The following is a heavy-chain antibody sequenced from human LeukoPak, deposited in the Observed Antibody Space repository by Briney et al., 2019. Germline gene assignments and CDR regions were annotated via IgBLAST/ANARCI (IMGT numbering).Heavy chain of an antibody. J-gene: IGHJ4*02. D-gene: IGHD5-18*01. CDR1: GYTFTIYG. V-gene: IGHV1-18*01. CDR2: ISAYNGNT. CDR3: ARTPRYSYGSYYFDY. Sequence: ASVKVSCKASGYTFTIYGISWVRQAPGQGLEWMGWISAYNGNTNYAQKLQGRVTMTTDTSTSTACMELSSLRSDDKAVYYCARTPRYSYGSYYFDYWGQGTLVTVSS.